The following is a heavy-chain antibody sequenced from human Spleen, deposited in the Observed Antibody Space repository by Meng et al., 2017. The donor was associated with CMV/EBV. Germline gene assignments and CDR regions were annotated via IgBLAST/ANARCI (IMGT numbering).Heavy chain of an antibody. CDR1: AESFSNHF. V-gene: IGHV4-34*01. J-gene: IGHJ3*02. CDR2: INYSGST. CDR3: ARITWDCSSTSCYRTDAFDI. D-gene: IGHD2-2*01. Sequence: SETLSLTCAVHAESFSNHFWSWIRQAPGKGLEWIGEINYSGSTSYNPSLKSRVTISVDTFNNQYSLKLISVTAADTAVYYCARITWDCSSTSCYRTDAFDIWGQGTMVTVSS.